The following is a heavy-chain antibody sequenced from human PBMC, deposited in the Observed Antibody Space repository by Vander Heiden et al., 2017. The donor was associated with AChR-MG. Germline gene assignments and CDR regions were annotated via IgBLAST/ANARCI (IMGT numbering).Heavy chain of an antibody. D-gene: IGHD6-19*01. CDR2: IDPSDSYT. CDR1: GYRFTIYC. V-gene: IGHV5-10-1*03. Sequence: EVQLVQSGAAVKKPGESLRISCKGSGYRFTIYCIGWVRQMPGKGLEWMGRIDPSDSYTNYSPSFQGHVTISADKSISTAYLQWSSLKASDTAMYYCARDASIAVAGTNYYYGMDVWGQGTTVTVSS. CDR3: ARDASIAVAGTNYYYGMDV. J-gene: IGHJ6*02.